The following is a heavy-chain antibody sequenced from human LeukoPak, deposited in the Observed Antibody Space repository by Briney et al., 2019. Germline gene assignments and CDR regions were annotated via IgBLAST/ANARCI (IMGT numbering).Heavy chain of an antibody. J-gene: IGHJ4*02. Sequence: PGGSLRLSCAASGFTFSSYGMHWVRQAPGKGLEWVAFIRYDGSNKYYADSVKGRFTISRDNSKNTLYLQMNSLRAEDTAVYYCAKGGIAVAGTSNWDFDYWGQGTLVTVSS. CDR1: GFTFSSYG. CDR3: AKGGIAVAGTSNWDFDY. V-gene: IGHV3-30*02. CDR2: IRYDGSNK. D-gene: IGHD6-19*01.